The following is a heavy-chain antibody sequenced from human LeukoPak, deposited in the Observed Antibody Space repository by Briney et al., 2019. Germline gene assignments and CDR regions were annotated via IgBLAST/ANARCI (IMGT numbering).Heavy chain of an antibody. Sequence: PGGSLRLSCAASGFTFSSYGMSWVRQAPGKGLEWVSAISGSGGSTYYADSVKGRFTISRDNSKNTLYLQMNSLRAEDTAVYYCAKIGTGYYGSGNLFDYWGQGTLVTVSS. CDR1: GFTFSSYG. CDR2: ISGSGGST. CDR3: AKIGTGYYGSGNLFDY. V-gene: IGHV3-23*01. D-gene: IGHD3-10*01. J-gene: IGHJ4*02.